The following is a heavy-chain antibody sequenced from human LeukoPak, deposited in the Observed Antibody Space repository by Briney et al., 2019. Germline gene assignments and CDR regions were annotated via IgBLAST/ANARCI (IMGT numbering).Heavy chain of an antibody. Sequence: SETLSLTCTVSGGSISSGSYYWSWIRQPAGKGLEWIGRIYTSGSTNYNPSLKSRVTVSGDTSKNQFSLKLSSVTAADTAVYYCARGKGDDFWSGYHHYFEYWGQGTLVTVSS. D-gene: IGHD3-3*01. J-gene: IGHJ4*02. CDR2: IYTSGST. V-gene: IGHV4-61*02. CDR3: ARGKGDDFWSGYHHYFEY. CDR1: GGSISSGSYY.